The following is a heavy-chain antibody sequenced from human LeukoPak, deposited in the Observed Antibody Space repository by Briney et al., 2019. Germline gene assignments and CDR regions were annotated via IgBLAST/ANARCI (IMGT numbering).Heavy chain of an antibody. J-gene: IGHJ4*02. CDR1: GFTVSSNY. Sequence: GGSLRLSCAASGFTVSSNYMSWLRPAPGKGLEWGAVIRYDGRNKYYADPVKGRFTISRDNSKNTQYLQMNSLRAEDTAVYYCARDRALYSYGYPEFDYWGQGTPVTVSS. D-gene: IGHD5-18*01. CDR2: IRYDGRNK. CDR3: ARDRALYSYGYPEFDY. V-gene: IGHV3-33*08.